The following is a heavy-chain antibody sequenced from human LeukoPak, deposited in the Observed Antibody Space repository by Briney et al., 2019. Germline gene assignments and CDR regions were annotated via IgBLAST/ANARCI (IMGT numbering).Heavy chain of an antibody. D-gene: IGHD2-2*02. V-gene: IGHV4-34*01. CDR1: GGSFSGYY. CDR3: ARRDHCSSTSCYTSAAFDI. Sequence: SETLSLTCAVYGGSFSGYYWSWIRQPPGKGLEWIGEINHSGSTNYNPSLKSRVTISVDTSKNQFSLKLSSVTAADTAVYYCARRDHCSSTSCYTSAAFDIWGQGTMVTVSS. CDR2: INHSGST. J-gene: IGHJ3*02.